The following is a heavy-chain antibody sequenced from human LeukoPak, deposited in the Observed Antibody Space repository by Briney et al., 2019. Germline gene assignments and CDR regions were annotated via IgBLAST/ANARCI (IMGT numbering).Heavy chain of an antibody. CDR3: ARGPRRIVRFDP. D-gene: IGHD3-16*02. CDR2: MNPNSGNT. V-gene: IGHV1-8*01. J-gene: IGHJ5*02. CDR1: GYTFTSYD. Sequence: ASVKVSCKASGYTFTSYDINWVRQATGQGLEWMGWMNPNSGNTGYAQKFQGRVNMTRNTSISTAYMELSSLRSEDTAVYYCARGPRRIVRFDPWGQGTLVTVSS.